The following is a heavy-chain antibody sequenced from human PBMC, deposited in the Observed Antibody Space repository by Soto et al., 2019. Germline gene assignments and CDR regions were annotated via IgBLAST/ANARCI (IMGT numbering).Heavy chain of an antibody. Sequence: QVQLQQWGAGLLKPSETLSLTCAVYGGSFSGYYWSWIRQPPGKGLEWIGEINHSGRTNYNPSLKSRVTISIDTPKYQLSLKLNSVTAADTAVYFWARVVRGTATTVVDAFEIWGRGTMVTVSS. J-gene: IGHJ3*02. D-gene: IGHD1-1*01. CDR3: ARVVRGTATTVVDAFEI. V-gene: IGHV4-34*01. CDR2: INHSGRT. CDR1: GGSFSGYY.